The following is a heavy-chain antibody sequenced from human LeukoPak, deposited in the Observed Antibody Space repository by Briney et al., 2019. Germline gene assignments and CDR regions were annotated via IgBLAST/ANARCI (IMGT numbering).Heavy chain of an antibody. CDR2: ISYDGSDK. Sequence: GGSLRLSCAASGFTFTIYGMHWVRQAPGKGLEWVAIISYDGSDKYYADSVKGRFTISRDNAKNSLYLQMNSLRAEDTAVYYCARGVLVTTKTLFDYWGQGTLVTVSS. D-gene: IGHD2-21*02. CDR1: GFTFTIYG. J-gene: IGHJ4*02. CDR3: ARGVLVTTKTLFDY. V-gene: IGHV3-30*03.